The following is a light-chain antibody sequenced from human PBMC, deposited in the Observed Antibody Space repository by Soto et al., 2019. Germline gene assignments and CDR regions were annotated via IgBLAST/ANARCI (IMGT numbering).Light chain of an antibody. CDR2: LEGSGSY. J-gene: IGLJ3*02. CDR3: ETWDSNTRV. Sequence: QAVVTQSSSASASQGSSVKLTCTLSSGHSSYIIAWHQQQPGKAPRYLMKLEGSGSYNKGSGVPDRFSGSSSGAGRYLTISNLQSEDEADYYCETWDSNTRVFGGGTKLTVL. V-gene: IGLV4-60*03. CDR1: SGHSSYI.